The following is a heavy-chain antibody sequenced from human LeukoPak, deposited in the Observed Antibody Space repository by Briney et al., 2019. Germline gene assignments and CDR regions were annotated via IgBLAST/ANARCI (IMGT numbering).Heavy chain of an antibody. J-gene: IGHJ4*02. D-gene: IGHD3-22*01. CDR2: ISNEGTT. V-gene: IGHV3-53*01. CDR1: GFSVSTSY. Sequence: PGGSLRLSCAASGFSVSTSYMIWVRQAPGVGPECVSVISNEGTTYYADSVKGRFSISRDNFRNIVFLQMNSLRAENTAVYYCARDNTISGYYEIGYWGQGTLVTVSS. CDR3: ARDNTISGYYEIGY.